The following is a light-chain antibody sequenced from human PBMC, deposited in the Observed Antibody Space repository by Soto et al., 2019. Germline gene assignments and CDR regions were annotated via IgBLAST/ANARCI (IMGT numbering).Light chain of an antibody. CDR3: QQSYSTPPT. CDR2: AAS. J-gene: IGKJ1*01. V-gene: IGKV1-39*01. Sequence: DLQMTQSPSSLSASVGDRVTITCRAGHTINNYLNWYQQRPGKAPKLLIYAASSLQSGVPSRFRGNGSGTDFTLTITSLQPEDFATYFCQQSYSTPPTFGQGTKVEIK. CDR1: HTINNY.